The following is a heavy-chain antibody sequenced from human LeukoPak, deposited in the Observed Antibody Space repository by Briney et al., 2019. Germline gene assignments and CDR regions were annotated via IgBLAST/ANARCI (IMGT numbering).Heavy chain of an antibody. Sequence: GGSLRLSCAASGSTFSSHGMHWVRQAPGKGLEWVSAISGSGGSTYYADSVKGRFTISRDNSKNTLYLQMNSLRAEDTAVYYCAKDPHPYSSSWPIIYYFDYWGQGTLVTVSS. CDR1: GSTFSSHG. D-gene: IGHD6-13*01. J-gene: IGHJ4*02. V-gene: IGHV3-23*01. CDR2: ISGSGGST. CDR3: AKDPHPYSSSWPIIYYFDY.